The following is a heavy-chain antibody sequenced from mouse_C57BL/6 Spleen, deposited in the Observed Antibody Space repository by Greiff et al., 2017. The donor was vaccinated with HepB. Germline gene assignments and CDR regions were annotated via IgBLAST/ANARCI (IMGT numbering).Heavy chain of an antibody. CDR3: AISYYYGSSYDY. J-gene: IGHJ2*01. CDR2: INPNNGGT. Sequence: VQLQQSGPELVKPGASVKISCKASGYTFTDYYMNWVKQSHGKSLEWIGDINPNNGGTSYNQKFKGKATMTVDKSSSTAYMELRSLTSEDSAVYYCAISYYYGSSYDYWGQGTTLTVSS. CDR1: GYTFTDYY. V-gene: IGHV1-26*01. D-gene: IGHD1-1*01.